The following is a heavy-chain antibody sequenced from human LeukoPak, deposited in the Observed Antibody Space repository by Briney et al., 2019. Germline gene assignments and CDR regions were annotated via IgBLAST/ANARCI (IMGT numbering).Heavy chain of an antibody. CDR2: IYYSGST. CDR3: ARAPGRYFDH. D-gene: IGHD7-27*01. Sequence: SETLSLTCTVSGGSISSYYWSWIRQPPGKGLEWIGYIYYSGSTNYNPSLKSRVTISVDTSKNQFSLKLSSVTAADTAVYYCARAPGRYFDHWGQGTLVTVSS. J-gene: IGHJ4*02. CDR1: GGSISSYY. V-gene: IGHV4-59*01.